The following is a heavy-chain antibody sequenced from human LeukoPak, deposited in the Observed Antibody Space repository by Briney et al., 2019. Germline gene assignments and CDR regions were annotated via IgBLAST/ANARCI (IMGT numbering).Heavy chain of an antibody. V-gene: IGHV3-23*01. Sequence: PGGSLRLSCAASGFTFNTYWMHWVRQAPGKGLEWVSAISGSGGSTYYADSVKGRFTISRDNSKNTLYLQMNSLRAEDTAVYYCARSSGYYSPFDYWGQGTLVTVSS. D-gene: IGHD3-22*01. J-gene: IGHJ4*02. CDR3: ARSSGYYSPFDY. CDR2: ISGSGGST. CDR1: GFTFNTYW.